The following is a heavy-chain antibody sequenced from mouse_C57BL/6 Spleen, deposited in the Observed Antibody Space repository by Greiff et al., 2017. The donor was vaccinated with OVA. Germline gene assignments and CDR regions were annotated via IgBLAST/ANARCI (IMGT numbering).Heavy chain of an antibody. D-gene: IGHD1-1*01. Sequence: VQLQQSGAELVKPGASVKISCKASGYAFSGYWMNWVKQRPGKGLEWIGQIYPGSGDTNYNGKFKGKATLTADKSSSTAYMQLSSLTSEDSAVYYCARGDGSSSYAMDYWGQGTSVTVSA. J-gene: IGHJ4*01. CDR2: IYPGSGDT. V-gene: IGHV1-80*01. CDR1: GYAFSGYW. CDR3: ARGDGSSSYAMDY.